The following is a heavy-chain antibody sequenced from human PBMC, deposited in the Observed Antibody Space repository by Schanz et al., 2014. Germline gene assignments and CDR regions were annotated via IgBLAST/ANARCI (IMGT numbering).Heavy chain of an antibody. J-gene: IGHJ4*02. V-gene: IGHV4-4*07. Sequence: QVQLQESGPGLVKPSETLSLTCTVSGGSMSSFYWNWIRQPAGKGLEWIGRISTSGSTNYNPSLRRRSRMSIGTTKTHFARSLSSLTAADTAVYYCATWRGDDSGGHGQFDYWGQGALVTVSS. CDR3: ATWRGDDSGGHGQFDY. CDR2: ISTSGST. CDR1: GGSMSSFY. D-gene: IGHD3-22*01.